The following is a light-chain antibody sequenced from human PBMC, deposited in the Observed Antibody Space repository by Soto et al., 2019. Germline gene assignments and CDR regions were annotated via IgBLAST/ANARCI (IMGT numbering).Light chain of an antibody. CDR3: CSYTSSSTVV. CDR1: SSDVGGYNY. Sequence: QSVLTQPASVSGSPGQSITISCTGTSSDVGGYNYVSWYQHHPGKAPKLMIYDVSNRPSGVSNRFSGSKSGNTASLTIAGLDAEDEADYYCCSYTSSSTVVFGGGTKLTVL. CDR2: DVS. V-gene: IGLV2-14*03. J-gene: IGLJ2*01.